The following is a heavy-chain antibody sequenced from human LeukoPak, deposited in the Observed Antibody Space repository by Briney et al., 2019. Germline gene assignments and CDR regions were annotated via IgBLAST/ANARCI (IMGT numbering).Heavy chain of an antibody. V-gene: IGHV3-13*01. D-gene: IGHD2-15*01. CDR3: ARFSHCSGGSCYPYGMDV. Sequence: GGSLRLSCAASGFTFSSYDMHWVRQAAGKGLEWVSAIGTAGDTYYPGSVKGRFTISRENAKNSLYLQMNSLRAGDTAVYYCARFSHCSGGSCYPYGMDVWGQGTTVTVSS. J-gene: IGHJ6*02. CDR2: IGTAGDT. CDR1: GFTFSSYD.